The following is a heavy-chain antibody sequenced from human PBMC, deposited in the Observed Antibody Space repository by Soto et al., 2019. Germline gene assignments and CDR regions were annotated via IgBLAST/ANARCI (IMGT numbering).Heavy chain of an antibody. D-gene: IGHD2-2*02. V-gene: IGHV2-5*02. CDR1: GFSLSTSGVG. CDR3: PHRPALGYCSTSSCYRPYYFDY. CDR2: IYWDDDK. Sequence: SGPTLVNPTQTLTLTCTFSGFSLSTSGVGVGWIRQTPGKALEWLALIYWDDDKRYSPSLKSRLTITKDTSKNQVVLTMTDMDTVDSATYYSPHRPALGYCSTSSCYRPYYFDYWGQGTRVTVSS. J-gene: IGHJ4*02.